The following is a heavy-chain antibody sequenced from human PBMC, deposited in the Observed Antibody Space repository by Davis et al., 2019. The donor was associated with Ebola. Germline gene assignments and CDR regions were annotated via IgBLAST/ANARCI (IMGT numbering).Heavy chain of an antibody. Sequence: ASALVSCNASAYIFTTYAIHWVRQAPGQRLEWMGWINAGNGDTKSSQKFQGRVTMTRNTSISTAYMELSSLRSEDTAVYYCARAPSIAARRGGLYYFDYWGQGTLVTVSS. CDR1: AYIFTTYA. V-gene: IGHV1-3*01. CDR2: INAGNGDT. D-gene: IGHD6-6*01. CDR3: ARAPSIAARRGGLYYFDY. J-gene: IGHJ4*02.